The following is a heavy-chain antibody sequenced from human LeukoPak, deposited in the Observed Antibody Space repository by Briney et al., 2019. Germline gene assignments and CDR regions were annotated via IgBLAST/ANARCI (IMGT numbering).Heavy chain of an antibody. V-gene: IGHV3-15*01. CDR3: TTFYHEYSPY. Sequence: GGSLRLSCAASGFSFMNAWMIWVRQAPGKGLEWVGRIKSNADGGTPDYAAPARGRFTISRDDSQTTLYLQMNSLKTEDTAVYYCTTFYHEYSPYWGRGTLVTVSS. D-gene: IGHD2/OR15-2a*01. CDR2: IKSNADGGTP. CDR1: GFSFMNAW. J-gene: IGHJ4*02.